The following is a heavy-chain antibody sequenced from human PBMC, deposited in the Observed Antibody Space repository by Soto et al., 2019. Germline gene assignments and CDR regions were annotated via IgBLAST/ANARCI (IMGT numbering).Heavy chain of an antibody. D-gene: IGHD3-10*01. J-gene: IGHJ4*02. V-gene: IGHV3-23*01. CDR3: AKDHMVRDPSAHDY. Sequence: GGSLRLSCAASGFTFSSYAMSWVRQAPGKGLEWVSAISGSGGSTYYADSVKGRFTVSRDNSKNTLYLQMNSLRAEDTAVYYCAKDHMVRDPSAHDYWGQGTLVTLSS. CDR1: GFTFSSYA. CDR2: ISGSGGST.